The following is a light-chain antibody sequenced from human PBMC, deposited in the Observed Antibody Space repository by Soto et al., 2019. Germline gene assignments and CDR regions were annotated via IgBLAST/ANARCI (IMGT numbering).Light chain of an antibody. CDR2: GAS. CDR3: QQYGSSPLT. V-gene: IGKV3-20*01. Sequence: EIVLTQSPGILYLSPGERATLSFRASQSVSSSYLAWYQQKPGQAPRLLIYGASSRATGIPDRFSGSGSGTDFTLTISRLEPEDFAVYYCQQYGSSPLTFGGGTKVDI. J-gene: IGKJ4*01. CDR1: QSVSSSY.